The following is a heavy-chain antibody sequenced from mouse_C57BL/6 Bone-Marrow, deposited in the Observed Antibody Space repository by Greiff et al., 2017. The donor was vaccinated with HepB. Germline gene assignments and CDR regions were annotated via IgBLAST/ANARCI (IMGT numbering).Heavy chain of an antibody. CDR3: TRANYGNSFAY. CDR2: ISSGGDYS. Sequence: EVQRVESGEGLVKPGGSLKLSCAASGFTFSSYAMSWVRQTPEKRLEWVAYISSGGDYSYYADTVKGRFTISRDNARNTLYLQMSSLKSEDTAMYYCTRANYGNSFAYWGQGTLVTVSA. V-gene: IGHV5-9-1*02. D-gene: IGHD2-1*01. J-gene: IGHJ3*01. CDR1: GFTFSSYA.